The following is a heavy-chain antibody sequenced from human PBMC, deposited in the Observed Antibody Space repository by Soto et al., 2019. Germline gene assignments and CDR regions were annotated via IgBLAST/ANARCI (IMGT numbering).Heavy chain of an antibody. CDR3: ARVEGNTVLRSDY. J-gene: IGHJ4*02. CDR2: ISAYNGNT. CDR1: GYTFRDYG. D-gene: IGHD3-10*01. Sequence: QVQLVQSGAEVMRPGASVKVSCQASGYTFRDYGFNWVRQAPGQGLEWLGWISAYNGNTNYAQKFQDRVTMTTDTSTNTPFRELRSLSSDDTALYYCARVEGNTVLRSDYGGQGTLITVSS. V-gene: IGHV1-18*01.